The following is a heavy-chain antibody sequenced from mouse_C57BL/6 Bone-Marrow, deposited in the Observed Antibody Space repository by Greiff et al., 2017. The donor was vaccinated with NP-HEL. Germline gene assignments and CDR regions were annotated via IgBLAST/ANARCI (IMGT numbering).Heavy chain of an antibody. V-gene: IGHV1-59*01. CDR1: GYTFTSYW. CDR2: IDPSDSYT. D-gene: IGHD4-1*01. Sequence: QVQLQQPGAELVRPGTSVKLSCKASGYTFTSYWMHWVKQRPGQGLEWIGVIDPSDSYTNYNQKFKGEATLTVDTSSSTAYMQLSSLTSEDSAVYYCAREGTGTNYFDYWGQGTTLTVSS. J-gene: IGHJ2*01. CDR3: AREGTGTNYFDY.